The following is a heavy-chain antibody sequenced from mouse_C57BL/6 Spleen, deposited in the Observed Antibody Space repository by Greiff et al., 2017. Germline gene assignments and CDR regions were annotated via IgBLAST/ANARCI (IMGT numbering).Heavy chain of an antibody. CDR1: GYAFSSYW. V-gene: IGHV1-80*01. CDR2: IYPGDGDT. J-gene: IGHJ4*01. Sequence: QVQLKESGAELVKPGASVKISCKASGYAFSSYWMNWVKQRPGKGLEWIGQIYPGDGDTNYNGKFKGKATLTADKSSSTAYMQLSSLTSEDSAVYFCARSVPYYGSSPHAMDYWGQGTSVTVSS. CDR3: ARSVPYYGSSPHAMDY. D-gene: IGHD1-1*01.